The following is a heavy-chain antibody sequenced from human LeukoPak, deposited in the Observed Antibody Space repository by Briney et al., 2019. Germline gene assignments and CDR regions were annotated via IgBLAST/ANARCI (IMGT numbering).Heavy chain of an antibody. V-gene: IGHV4-34*01. CDR2: INHSGST. Sequence: SETLSLTCAVYGGSFSGYYWSWIRQPPGKGLEWIGEINHSGSTNYNPSLKSRVTITVDTSKNQFSLKLSSVTAADTAVYYCARASYYFDYWGQGTLVTVSS. CDR1: GGSFSGYY. CDR3: ARASYYFDY. D-gene: IGHD3-16*02. J-gene: IGHJ4*02.